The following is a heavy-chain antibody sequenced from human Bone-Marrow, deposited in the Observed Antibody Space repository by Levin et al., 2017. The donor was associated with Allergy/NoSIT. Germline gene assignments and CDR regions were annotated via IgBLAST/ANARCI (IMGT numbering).Heavy chain of an antibody. Sequence: SETLSLTCAVYGGSFSGYYWSWIRQPPGKGLEWIGEINHSGSTNCNPSLKSRVTISVDTSKNQFSLKLSSVTAADTAVYYCAMNELWFEEKGYYGMDVWGQGTTVTVSS. CDR2: INHSGST. D-gene: IGHD3-10*01. J-gene: IGHJ6*02. V-gene: IGHV4-34*01. CDR3: AMNELWFEEKGYYGMDV. CDR1: GGSFSGYY.